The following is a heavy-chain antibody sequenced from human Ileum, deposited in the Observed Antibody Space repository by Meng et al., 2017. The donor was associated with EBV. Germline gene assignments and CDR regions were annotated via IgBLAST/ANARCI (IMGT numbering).Heavy chain of an antibody. CDR1: GGSISRSDW. Sequence: QVPLQESGPGLLKPSETLSLTCAVSGGSISRSDWWSWVRQPPGKGLEWIGETSHSGSTNYSPSLKSRVTISLDKSKNQLSLKLNSVTAADTAVYYCASSDYYRSDYWGQGTLVTVFS. V-gene: IGHV4-4*02. CDR3: ASSDYYRSDY. D-gene: IGHD3-22*01. CDR2: TSHSGST. J-gene: IGHJ4*02.